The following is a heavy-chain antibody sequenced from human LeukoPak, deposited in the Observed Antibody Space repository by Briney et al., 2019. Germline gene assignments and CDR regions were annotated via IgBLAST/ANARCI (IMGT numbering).Heavy chain of an antibody. Sequence: PGESLRLSCAASGFTFSSYGMHWVRQAPGKGLEWVSTLSGSGITTYYADSVKGRFTISRDNSKNTLYLQMNSLRAEDTAVYYCAKGIYSSGWSYFDYRGHGTLVTVSS. CDR3: AKGIYSSGWSYFDY. J-gene: IGHJ4*01. D-gene: IGHD6-19*01. CDR1: GFTFSSYG. V-gene: IGHV3-23*01. CDR2: LSGSGITT.